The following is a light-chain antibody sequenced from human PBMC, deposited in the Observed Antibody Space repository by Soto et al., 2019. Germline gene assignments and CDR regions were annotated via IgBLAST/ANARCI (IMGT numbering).Light chain of an antibody. J-gene: IGKJ1*01. CDR1: QSVSSSS. Sequence: EIVLTQSPATLSSFPGDRVTLSCRASQSVSSSSLAWYQQNPGQAPRLLIYEASSRATGIPDRFSGSGSGTDFTLTISRLEPEDFAVYYCQQYRTFGQGTKV. V-gene: IGKV3D-20*02. CDR3: QQYRT. CDR2: EAS.